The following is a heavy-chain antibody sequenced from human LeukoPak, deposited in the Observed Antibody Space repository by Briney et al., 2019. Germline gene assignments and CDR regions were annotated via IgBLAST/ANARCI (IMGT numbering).Heavy chain of an antibody. J-gene: IGHJ5*02. V-gene: IGHV3-66*01. D-gene: IGHD6-19*01. CDR3: ARDSAVGFDP. Sequence: PGGSLRLSCAASGFTFSSYSMNWVRQAPGKGLEWVSVIYSGGSTYYADSVKGRFTISRDNSKNTLYLQMNSLRAEDTAVYYCARDSAVGFDPWGQGTLVTVSS. CDR2: IYSGGST. CDR1: GFTFSSYS.